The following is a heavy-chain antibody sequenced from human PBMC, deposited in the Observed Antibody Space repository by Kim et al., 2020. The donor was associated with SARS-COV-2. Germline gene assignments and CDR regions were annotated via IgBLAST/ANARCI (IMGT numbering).Heavy chain of an antibody. D-gene: IGHD5-12*01. Sequence: GGSLRLSCAASGFSFSAHAMSWVRQAPGKGLEWVSAISGRGEIPYYADSVTGRFTVSRDNSKDTVYLQMNTLKAEDTAIYYCARGYSGSDAFDFWGPGTLVTVSS. CDR2: ISGRGEIP. CDR1: GFSFSAHA. V-gene: IGHV3-23*01. CDR3: ARGYSGSDAFDF. J-gene: IGHJ3*01.